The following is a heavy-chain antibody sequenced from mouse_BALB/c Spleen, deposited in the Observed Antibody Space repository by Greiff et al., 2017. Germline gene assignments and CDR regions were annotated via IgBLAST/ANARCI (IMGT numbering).Heavy chain of an antibody. Sequence: DVMLVESGGGLVQPGGSLRLSCATSGFTFTDYYMSWVRQPPGKALEWLGFIRNKANGYTTEYSASVKGRFTISRDNSQSILYLQMNTLRAEDSATYYCARDKESFAYWGQGTLVTVSA. V-gene: IGHV7-3*02. CDR1: GFTFTDYY. CDR2: IRNKANGYTT. CDR3: ARDKESFAY. J-gene: IGHJ3*01.